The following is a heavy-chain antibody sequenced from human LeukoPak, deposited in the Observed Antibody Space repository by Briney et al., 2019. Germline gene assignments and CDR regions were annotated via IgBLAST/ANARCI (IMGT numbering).Heavy chain of an antibody. CDR2: ITSSGTTT. D-gene: IGHD4-17*01. V-gene: IGHV3-11*01. CDR1: GFTFSDHY. CDR3: ARDPDYGDPE. Sequence: GGTLRLSCAASGFTFSDHYMSWFRLSPGKGLEWLSYITSSGTTTDYADSVKGRFTISRDNAKNSMFLQMNSLRPEDTAVYYCARDPDYGDPEWGQGTLVTVSS. J-gene: IGHJ4*02.